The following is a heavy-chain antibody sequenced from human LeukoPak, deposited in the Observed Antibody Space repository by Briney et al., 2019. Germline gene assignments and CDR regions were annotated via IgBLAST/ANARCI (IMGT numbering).Heavy chain of an antibody. CDR1: GYTFTGYY. CDR3: ARGGGLGDPVDHKWGADY. V-gene: IGHV1-2*02. CDR2: INPNSGGT. J-gene: IGHJ4*02. Sequence: GASVKVSCKASGYTFTGYYMHWVRQAPGQGLEWMGWINPNSGGTNYAQKFQGRVTMTRDTSISTAYMELSRLRSDDTAVYYCARGGGLGDPVDHKWGADYWGQGTLVTVSS. D-gene: IGHD3-10*01.